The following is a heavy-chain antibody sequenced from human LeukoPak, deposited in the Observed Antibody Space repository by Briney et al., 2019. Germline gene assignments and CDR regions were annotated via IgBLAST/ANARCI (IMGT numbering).Heavy chain of an antibody. CDR2: INPKSGDT. D-gene: IGHD3-10*01. Sequence: GASVKVSSKASRYTFNDYYIHWVRQAPGQGLEWMGWINPKSGDTNYAQKFQGRDTMTRDTSINTVYMELNSLRPDDTAIYYCARAGTPMVFDFWGQGTPVTVSS. CDR3: ARAGTPMVFDF. CDR1: RYTFNDYY. V-gene: IGHV1-2*02. J-gene: IGHJ5*01.